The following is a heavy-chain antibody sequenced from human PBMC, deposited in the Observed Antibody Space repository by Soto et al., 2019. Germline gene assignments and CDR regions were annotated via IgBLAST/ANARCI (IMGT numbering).Heavy chain of an antibody. V-gene: IGHV3-30*18. D-gene: IGHD2-2*01. Sequence: QVQLVESGGGVVQPGRSLRLSCVASGFTFSSYGMHWVRQAAGKGLEWVAVIAYDGSNKYYADSVKGRFTISRDNSKNTLYLQMNSLRAEDTAVYYCAKDNCISTSCYRLYNWFDPWGQGTLVTVSS. CDR2: IAYDGSNK. CDR3: AKDNCISTSCYRLYNWFDP. J-gene: IGHJ5*02. CDR1: GFTFSSYG.